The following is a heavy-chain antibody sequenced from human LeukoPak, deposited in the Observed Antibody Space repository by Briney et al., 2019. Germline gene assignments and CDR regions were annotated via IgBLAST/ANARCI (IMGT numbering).Heavy chain of an antibody. CDR1: GGSISGYY. Sequence: SETLSLTCTVSGGSISGYYWSWIRQPPGKGLEWIGYIFYSGSTNYNPSLKSRVTISVDTSKNQFSLRLSSVTAADTAVYYCARGEWDLLFDYWGQGILVTVSS. J-gene: IGHJ4*02. CDR3: ARGEWDLLFDY. CDR2: IFYSGST. V-gene: IGHV4-59*01. D-gene: IGHD1-26*01.